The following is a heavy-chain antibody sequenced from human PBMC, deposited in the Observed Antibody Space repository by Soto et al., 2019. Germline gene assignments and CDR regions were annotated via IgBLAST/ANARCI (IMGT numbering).Heavy chain of an antibody. V-gene: IGHV3-73*02. D-gene: IGHD5-18*01. CDR1: GFTFSDSA. CDR3: TSRRDWTAVAPLDY. J-gene: IGHJ4*02. CDR2: IRNKGNNYAT. Sequence: EVQLVESGGGLVQPGGSLKLSCADSGFTFSDSAMHWVRHASGKWLEWVGRIRNKGNNYATAYTASVKGRFTISRDDSKNTVYLQMNSLKIDDTAVYYCTSRRDWTAVAPLDYWGLGTLVTVSS.